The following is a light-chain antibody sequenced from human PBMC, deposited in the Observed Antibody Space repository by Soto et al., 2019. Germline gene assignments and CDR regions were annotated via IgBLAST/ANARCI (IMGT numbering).Light chain of an antibody. Sequence: NVFSQSLGTRSLSTGERATLSCRAGQCLSNNIYLAWYQQRPGQAPRLLIYGASRRATGIPNRFSGSGSGTDFTLTIGRLEPEDFAVYYCQQRSEWRPLTFGGGTKVDIK. CDR2: GAS. J-gene: IGKJ4*01. CDR3: QQRSEWRPLT. V-gene: IGKV3D-20*02. CDR1: QCLSNNIY.